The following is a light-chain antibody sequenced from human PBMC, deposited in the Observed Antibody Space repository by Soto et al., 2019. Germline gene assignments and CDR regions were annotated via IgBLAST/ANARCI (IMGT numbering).Light chain of an antibody. CDR1: QSVSRN. V-gene: IGKV3-15*01. CDR3: QQYNGWPYT. J-gene: IGKJ2*01. Sequence: EIVMTQSPATLSVSPGERATLSCRASQSVSRNLAWYRQKPGQAPRLLIYGASTRATGTPARFSGSGSGTEFTLTISSLQSEDFAVYYCQQYNGWPYTFCQGNKLEIK. CDR2: GAS.